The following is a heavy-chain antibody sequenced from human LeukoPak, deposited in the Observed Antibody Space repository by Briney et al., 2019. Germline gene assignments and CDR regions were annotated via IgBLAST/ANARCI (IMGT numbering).Heavy chain of an antibody. V-gene: IGHV4-59*01. J-gene: IGHJ5*02. D-gene: IGHD1-26*01. CDR1: GGSISSYY. CDR3: ARDRSYIWFDP. Sequence: SETLSLTCTVSGGSISSYYWSWIRQPPGKGVEWIGYFYYSGITNYNPSLKSRVTISVDTTKNQFSLKLSSVTAADTAVYYCARDRSYIWFDPWGQGTLVTVSS. CDR2: FYYSGIT.